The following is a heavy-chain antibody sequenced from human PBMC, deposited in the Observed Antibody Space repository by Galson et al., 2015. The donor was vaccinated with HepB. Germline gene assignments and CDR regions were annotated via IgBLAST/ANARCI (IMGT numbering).Heavy chain of an antibody. D-gene: IGHD3-16*01. J-gene: IGHJ6*02. CDR2: IYWDDDK. CDR1: GFSLNTSGVG. Sequence: PALVKPTQTLTLTCTFSGFSLNTSGVGVGWIRQPLGKALEWLAVIYWDDDKRYSPSLKSRLTITKDTSKNQVVLIMTNMDPVDTATHYCAHRPPYGGYYYAMDVWGQGTTVTVSS. V-gene: IGHV2-5*02. CDR3: AHRPPYGGYYYAMDV.